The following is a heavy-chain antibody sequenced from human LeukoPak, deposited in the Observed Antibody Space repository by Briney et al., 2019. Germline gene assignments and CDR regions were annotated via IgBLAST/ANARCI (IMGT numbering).Heavy chain of an antibody. J-gene: IGHJ6*04. CDR2: IKRDGSEV. D-gene: IGHD3-16*01. CDR3: GRGGGYGVDV. Sequence: QCGGSVRLSCAASGFTFTDFWMRWARQAPGKWREWVTKIKRDGSEVYYVDSVKGRLTISRDNAKNSLYLQMNSLRAEDTAVYYCGRGGGYGVDVWGNRSTVSVSS. V-gene: IGHV3-7*02. CDR1: GFTFTDFW.